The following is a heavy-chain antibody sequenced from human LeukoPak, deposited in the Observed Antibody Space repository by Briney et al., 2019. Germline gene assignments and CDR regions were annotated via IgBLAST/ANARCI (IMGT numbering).Heavy chain of an antibody. J-gene: IGHJ6*03. CDR1: GSTFSSYD. D-gene: IGHD3-9*01. CDR3: ARALYYDILTGYSPGYYYYYMDV. V-gene: IGHV3-48*03. Sequence: PGGSLRLSCAASGSTFSSYDIHWVRQAPGKGLEWVSYISSSGSTVFYADSVKGRFTISRDNAKNSLYLQMNSLRAEDTAVYYCARALYYDILTGYSPGYYYYYMDVWGKGTTVTVSS. CDR2: ISSSGSTV.